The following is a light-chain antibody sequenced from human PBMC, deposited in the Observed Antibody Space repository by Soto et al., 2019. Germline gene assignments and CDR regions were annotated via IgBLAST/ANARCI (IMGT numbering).Light chain of an antibody. CDR3: CSYAGSSTYV. CDR1: SSVVGSYNL. J-gene: IGLJ1*01. CDR2: EGS. V-gene: IGLV2-23*01. Sequence: HSVLTPPASVSGSLGQSITNYCTGTSSVVGSYNLVSWYQQHPGKAPKLMIYEGSKRPSGVSNRFSGSKSGNTASLTISGLQAEDEADYYCCSYAGSSTYVFGTGTKVTVL.